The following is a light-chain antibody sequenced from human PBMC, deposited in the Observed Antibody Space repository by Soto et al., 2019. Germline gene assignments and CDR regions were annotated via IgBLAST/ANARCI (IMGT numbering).Light chain of an antibody. Sequence: EIVLTQSPATLSVSPGERATLSCRASQSVSSNLAWYQQKPGQAPRLLIYGASTRATGIPARFSGSGSGTDFTLTLSCLQSEDFATYYCQQYYSYPWTFGQGTKVHIK. CDR2: GAS. CDR1: QSVSSN. J-gene: IGKJ1*01. CDR3: QQYYSYPWT. V-gene: IGKV3-15*01.